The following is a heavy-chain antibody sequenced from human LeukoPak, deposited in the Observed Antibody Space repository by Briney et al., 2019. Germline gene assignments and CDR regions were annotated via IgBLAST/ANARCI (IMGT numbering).Heavy chain of an antibody. D-gene: IGHD4-17*01. Sequence: SETLSLTCTVSGGSISSYYWSWIRQPAGKGLEWIGRIYTSGSTNYNPSLKSRVTISVDKSKNQFSLKLSPVTAADTAVYYCARVRGYGDYYFDYWGQGTLVTVSS. CDR3: ARVRGYGDYYFDY. J-gene: IGHJ4*02. V-gene: IGHV4-4*07. CDR2: IYTSGST. CDR1: GGSISSYY.